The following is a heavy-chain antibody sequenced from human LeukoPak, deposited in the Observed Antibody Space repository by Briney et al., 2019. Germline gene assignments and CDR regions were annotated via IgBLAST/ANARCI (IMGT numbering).Heavy chain of an antibody. D-gene: IGHD2-2*01. Sequence: PGGSLRLSCAASGFTFSSYSMNWVRQAPGKGLEWVSSISSSSSYIYYADSVKGRFTISRDNSKNTLYLQMNSLRAEDTAVYYCAKGGLSSTKARYNWFDPWGQGTLVTVSS. V-gene: IGHV3-21*01. CDR2: ISSSSSYI. CDR3: AKGGLSSTKARYNWFDP. CDR1: GFTFSSYS. J-gene: IGHJ5*02.